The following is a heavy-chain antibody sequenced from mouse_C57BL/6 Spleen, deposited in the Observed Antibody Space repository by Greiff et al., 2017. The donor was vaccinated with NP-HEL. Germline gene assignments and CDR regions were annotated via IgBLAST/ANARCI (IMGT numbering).Heavy chain of an antibody. Sequence: EVKLMESEGGLVQPGSSMKLSCTASGFTFSDYYMAWVRQVPEKGLEWVANINYDGSSTYYLDSLKSRFIISRDNAKNILYLQMSSLKSEDTATYYCAREGVATGDYYAMDYWGQGTSVTVSS. CDR3: AREGVATGDYYAMDY. CDR1: GFTFSDYY. J-gene: IGHJ4*01. V-gene: IGHV5-16*01. CDR2: INYDGSST. D-gene: IGHD1-1*01.